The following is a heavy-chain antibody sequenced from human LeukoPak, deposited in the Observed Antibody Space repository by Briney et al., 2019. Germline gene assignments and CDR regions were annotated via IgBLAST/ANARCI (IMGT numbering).Heavy chain of an antibody. V-gene: IGHV3-74*01. CDR2: INSDGSST. CDR3: ARVEYCSSNSCYPFDY. Sequence: PGGSLRLSCAASGFTFSSYWMHWVRQAPGKGLVWVSRINSDGSSTSYADSVKGRFTISRDNAKNTLYLQMNSLRAEDTAVYYCARVEYCSSNSCYPFDYWGQGTLVTVSS. J-gene: IGHJ4*02. D-gene: IGHD2-2*01. CDR1: GFTFSSYW.